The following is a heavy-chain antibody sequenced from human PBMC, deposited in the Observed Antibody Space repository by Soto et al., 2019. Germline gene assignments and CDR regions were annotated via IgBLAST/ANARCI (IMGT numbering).Heavy chain of an antibody. D-gene: IGHD6-6*01. V-gene: IGHV4-59*01. J-gene: IGHJ4*02. CDR1: GGSISSYY. Sequence: PSETLSLTCTVSGGSISSYYWSWIRQPPGKGLEWIGYIYYSGSTNYNPSLKNRVTISVDTSKNQFSLKLSSVTAADTAVYYCGGSSSSENFDYWGQGTLVTVS. CDR2: IYYSGST. CDR3: GGSSSSENFDY.